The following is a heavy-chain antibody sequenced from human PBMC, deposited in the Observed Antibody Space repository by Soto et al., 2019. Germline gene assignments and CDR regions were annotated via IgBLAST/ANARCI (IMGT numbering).Heavy chain of an antibody. CDR1: SDSMNSGGYY. D-gene: IGHD6-19*01. CDR3: ARSVAVPGAHIDY. CDR2: IYSNGDT. V-gene: IGHV4-31*03. J-gene: IGHJ4*02. Sequence: PSETLSLTCSVSSDSMNSGGYYWSWIRQHPGKGLEWIGYIYSNGDTYYNPSLKSRVTISVDTSKNQFSLNLTSVTAADTAVYFCARSVAVPGAHIDYWGQGTQVTVSS.